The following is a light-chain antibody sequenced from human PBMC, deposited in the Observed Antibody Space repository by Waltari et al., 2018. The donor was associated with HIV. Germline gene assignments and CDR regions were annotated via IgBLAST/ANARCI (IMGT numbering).Light chain of an antibody. V-gene: IGLV2-11*01. CDR3: CSHAGTYTGWL. CDR2: DVT. Sequence: QSALTQPRSVSGSPGQSVTLSCTGTSSDFGGYNFVSWYQQYPGKAPKLMIYDVTKRPSGVPDRFFGSKSGNTASLTISGLQAEDEADYYCCSHAGTYTGWLFGGGTKLTVL. CDR1: SSDFGGYNF. J-gene: IGLJ3*02.